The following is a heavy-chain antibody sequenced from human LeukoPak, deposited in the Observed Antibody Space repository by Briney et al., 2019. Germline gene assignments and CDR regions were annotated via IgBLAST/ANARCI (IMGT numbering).Heavy chain of an antibody. J-gene: IGHJ6*02. V-gene: IGHV3-23*01. D-gene: IGHD1-14*01. CDR2: IRGGGET. Sequence: PGGSLRLSCAASGFSFSNYAMSWVRQAPARGPEWVSSIRGGGETFYADSVKGRPTISRHNSKNTLFLQMNSLRPEDTAVYYCARDTGAYYGLDVWGQGTTVTVSS. CDR3: ARDTGAYYGLDV. CDR1: GFSFSNYA.